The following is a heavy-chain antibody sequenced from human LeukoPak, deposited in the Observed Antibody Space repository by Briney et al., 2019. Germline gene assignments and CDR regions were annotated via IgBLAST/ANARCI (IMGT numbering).Heavy chain of an antibody. CDR2: IYSGGST. Sequence: GGSLRLSCAASGFTVISNYMSWVRQAPGKGLEWVSGIYSGGSTYYADSVKGRFTISRDNSKNTLYLQMNSLRAEDTALYYCARVPDAMLGYFGYWGQGTLVTVSS. CDR1: GFTVISNY. CDR3: ARVPDAMLGYFGY. V-gene: IGHV3-53*01. J-gene: IGHJ4*02. D-gene: IGHD2-2*01.